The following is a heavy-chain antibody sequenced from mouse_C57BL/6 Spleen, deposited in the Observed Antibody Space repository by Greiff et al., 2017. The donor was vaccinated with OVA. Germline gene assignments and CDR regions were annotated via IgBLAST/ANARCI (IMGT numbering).Heavy chain of an antibody. J-gene: IGHJ1*03. CDR1: GFTFSSYA. V-gene: IGHV5-9-1*02. CDR2: ISSGGDYI. Sequence: DVQLVESGEGLVKPGGSLKLSCAASGFTFSSYAMSWVRQTPEKRLEWVAYISSGGDYIYYADTVKGRFTISRDNARNTLYLQMSSLKSEDTAMYYCTREGLRDWYFDVWGTGTTVTVSS. CDR3: TREGLRDWYFDV. D-gene: IGHD1-1*01.